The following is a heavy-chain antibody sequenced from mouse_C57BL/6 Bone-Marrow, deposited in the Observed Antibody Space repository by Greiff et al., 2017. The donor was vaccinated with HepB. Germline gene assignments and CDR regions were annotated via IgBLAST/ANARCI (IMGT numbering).Heavy chain of an antibody. J-gene: IGHJ3*01. CDR2: IYPGSGST. Sequence: QVQLQQPGAELVKPGASVKMSCKASGYTFTSYWITWVKQRPGQGLEWIGDIYPGSGSTNYNEKFKSKATLTVDTSSSTAYMQLSSLTSEDSAVYYCAREENSSGYVAWFAYWGQGTLLTVSA. CDR1: GYTFTSYW. CDR3: AREENSSGYVAWFAY. V-gene: IGHV1-55*01. D-gene: IGHD3-2*02.